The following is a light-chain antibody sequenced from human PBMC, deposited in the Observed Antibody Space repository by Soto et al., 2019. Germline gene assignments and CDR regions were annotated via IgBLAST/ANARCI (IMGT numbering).Light chain of an antibody. CDR1: QSISSS. CDR3: HQRSTWPFT. V-gene: IGKV3-11*01. Sequence: EIVLTQSPATLSLSPGERATLSCRASQSISSSLAWYQQKPDQAPRLLIYDASNRATGIPARFSGSGSGTDFTLTISSLEPEDFAVYYCHQRSTWPFTFGPGTKVDIK. CDR2: DAS. J-gene: IGKJ3*01.